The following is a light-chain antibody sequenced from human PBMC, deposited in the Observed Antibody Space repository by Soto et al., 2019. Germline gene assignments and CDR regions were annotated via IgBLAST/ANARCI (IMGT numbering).Light chain of an antibody. CDR2: DVS. Sequence: QSALTQPASVSGSPGQSITISCTGTSSDVAGYNYVSWYQQHPGKAPKLMIYDVSNRPSGVSNRFSGSKSGNTASLTISGLQAEDEADYYCSSYTSSSTPIFGVGTKLTVL. J-gene: IGLJ2*01. CDR1: SSDVAGYNY. CDR3: SSYTSSSTPI. V-gene: IGLV2-14*01.